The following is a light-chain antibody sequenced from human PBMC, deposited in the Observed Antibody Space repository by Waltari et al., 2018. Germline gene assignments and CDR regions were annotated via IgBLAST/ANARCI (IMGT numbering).Light chain of an antibody. CDR1: QSVSTY. CDR2: DAS. J-gene: IGKJ5*01. V-gene: IGKV3-11*01. Sequence: EIVLTQSPATLSLSPGERATLSCRASQSVSTYLAWYQHKPGQAPRLLLYDASNRATGIPARFSGSGSGTDFTLTISSLEPDDFAVYYCQQRTNGPPVTFGRGTGLELK. CDR3: QQRTNGPPVT.